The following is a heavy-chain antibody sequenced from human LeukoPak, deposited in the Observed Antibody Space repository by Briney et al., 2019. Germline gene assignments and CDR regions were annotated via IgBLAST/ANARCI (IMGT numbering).Heavy chain of an antibody. CDR3: ARGGEGYFYY. J-gene: IGHJ4*02. CDR2: INHSGRT. Sequence: PSETLSLTCAVYGVSFSGYYWSWLRQPQGKGLEWIGEINHSGRTNYNTSLKSRVTISVDTSKKQFSLKLSSVTAADTAVYYCARGGEGYFYYCGQGTLVTVSS. CDR1: GVSFSGYY. D-gene: IGHD4-17*01. V-gene: IGHV4-34*01.